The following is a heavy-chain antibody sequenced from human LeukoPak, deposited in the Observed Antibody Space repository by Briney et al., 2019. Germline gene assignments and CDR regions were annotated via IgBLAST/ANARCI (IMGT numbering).Heavy chain of an antibody. CDR3: ARDKAIVVVPAAIQNYYYYMDV. V-gene: IGHV1-18*01. CDR2: ISAYNGNT. Sequence: ASVKVSCKASGYTFTSYGISWVRQAPGQGLEWMGWISAYNGNTNYAQKLQGRVTMTTDTSTSTAYMELRSLRSDDTAVYYCARDKAIVVVPAAIQNYYYYMDVWGKGTTVTVSS. J-gene: IGHJ6*03. CDR1: GYTFTSYG. D-gene: IGHD2-2*02.